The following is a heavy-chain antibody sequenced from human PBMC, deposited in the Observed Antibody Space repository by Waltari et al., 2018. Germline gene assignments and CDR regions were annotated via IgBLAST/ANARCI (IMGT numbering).Heavy chain of an antibody. J-gene: IGHJ4*02. Sequence: EVQLVESGGGLVQPGGSLRLSCAASGFTFSSYAMSWFRQAPGKGLEWVSAISGSGGSTYYADSVKGRFTISRDNSKNTLYLQMNSLRAEDTAVYYCAKDSGLAWATPPLYYFDYWGQGTLVTVSS. CDR2: ISGSGGST. CDR1: GFTFSSYA. CDR3: AKDSGLAWATPPLYYFDY. D-gene: IGHD5-12*01. V-gene: IGHV3-23*04.